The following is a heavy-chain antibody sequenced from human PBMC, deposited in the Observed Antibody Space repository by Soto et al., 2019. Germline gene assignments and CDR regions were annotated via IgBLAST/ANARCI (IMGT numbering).Heavy chain of an antibody. CDR2: IDPTDSFT. CDR3: ARPASGGSRDAFDV. J-gene: IGHJ3*01. CDR1: GYKFTTFW. D-gene: IGHD2-15*01. Sequence: ESLKISCKASGYKFTTFWLNWVRQTPGKGLEWLGRIDPTDSFTNYSPPFEGHVTISVDRSISTAYLQWNSLQASDTAIYYCARPASGGSRDAFDVWGQGTTVTVSS. V-gene: IGHV5-10-1*01.